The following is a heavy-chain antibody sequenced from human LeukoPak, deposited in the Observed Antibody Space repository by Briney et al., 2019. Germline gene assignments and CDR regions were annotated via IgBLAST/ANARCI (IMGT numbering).Heavy chain of an antibody. V-gene: IGHV1-8*01. CDR1: GYTFTSFD. J-gene: IGHJ4*02. Sequence: ASVKVSCKASGYTFTSFDINWVRQATGQGLEWMEWVNPNSGNTGFAQKFQGRVSMTRSTSISTAYMELSSLRSEDTAVYYCARGPPPAVAATWEYWGQGTLVTVSS. CDR2: VNPNSGNT. CDR3: ARGPPPAVAATWEY. D-gene: IGHD6-19*01.